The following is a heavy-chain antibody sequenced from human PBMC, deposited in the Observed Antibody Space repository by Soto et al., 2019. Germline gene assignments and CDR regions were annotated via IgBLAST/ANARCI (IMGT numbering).Heavy chain of an antibody. V-gene: IGHV3-48*01. CDR1: GFTFSSYS. CDR3: SRAGILTTPYYFEY. Sequence: GGSLRLSCAASGFTFSSYSMNWVRQAPGKGLEWVSYISSSSSTIYYADSVKGRFTIPRDNAKNSLFLQMNSLKTEDTAVYYCSRAGILTTPYYFEYWGQGTLVTVSS. CDR2: ISSSSSTI. D-gene: IGHD4-4*01. J-gene: IGHJ4*01.